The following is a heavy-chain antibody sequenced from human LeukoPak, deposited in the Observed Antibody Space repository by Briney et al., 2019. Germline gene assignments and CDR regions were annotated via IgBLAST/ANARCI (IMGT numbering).Heavy chain of an antibody. CDR3: ARGDSPYSSGWSL. V-gene: IGHV3-21*01. J-gene: IGHJ4*02. CDR1: GFTFSSYS. D-gene: IGHD6-19*01. Sequence: GGSLRLSCAASGFTFSSYSMNWVRQAPGKGLEWVSSISSSSSYIYYADSVKGRFTISRDNAKNSLYLQMNSLRAEDTAVYYCARGDSPYSSGWSLWGQGTLVTVSS. CDR2: ISSSSSYI.